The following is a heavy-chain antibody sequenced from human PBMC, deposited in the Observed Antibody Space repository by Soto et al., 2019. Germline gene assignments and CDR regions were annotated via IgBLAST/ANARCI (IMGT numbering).Heavy chain of an antibody. Sequence: SETLSLTCTVSGGSITSGDYHWTWIRQPPGKGLEWIGFIYSSGSTSYNPSLKSRLTVSVDTSKNRFSLKLSSVTAADTAVYYCARDSRGYCSATTCYQSAYYYCGMDVWGPGTTVTVSS. CDR1: GGSITSGDYH. CDR2: IYSSGST. CDR3: ARDSRGYCSATTCYQSAYYYCGMDV. V-gene: IGHV4-30-4*01. D-gene: IGHD2-2*01. J-gene: IGHJ6*02.